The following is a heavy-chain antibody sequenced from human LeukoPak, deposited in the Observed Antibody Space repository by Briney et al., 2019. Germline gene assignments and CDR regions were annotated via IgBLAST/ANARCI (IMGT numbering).Heavy chain of an antibody. Sequence: PGGSLRLSCAASGFTFSSYDMHWVRQATGKGLEWVSAIGTAGDTYYPGSVKGRFTISRENAKNSLYLQMNSLRAGDTAVYHCAKIPDDPNRFDYWGQGTLVTVSS. J-gene: IGHJ4*02. CDR3: AKIPDDPNRFDY. D-gene: IGHD5-24*01. V-gene: IGHV3-13*01. CDR2: IGTAGDT. CDR1: GFTFSSYD.